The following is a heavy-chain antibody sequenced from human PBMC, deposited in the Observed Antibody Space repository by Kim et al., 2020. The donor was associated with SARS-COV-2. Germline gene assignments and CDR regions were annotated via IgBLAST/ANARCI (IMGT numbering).Heavy chain of an antibody. V-gene: IGHV3-48*03. J-gene: IGHJ3*02. Sequence: GGSLRLSCAASGFTFSSYEMNWVRQAPGKGLEWVSYISSSGSTIYYADSVKGRFTISRDNAKNSLYLQMNSLRAEDTADYYCATSSPVAFDIWGQGTMVTVSS. CDR2: ISSSGSTI. CDR1: GFTFSSYE. CDR3: ATSSPVAFDI.